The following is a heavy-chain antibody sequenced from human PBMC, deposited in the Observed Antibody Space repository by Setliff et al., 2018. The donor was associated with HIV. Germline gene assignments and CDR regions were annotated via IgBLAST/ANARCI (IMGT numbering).Heavy chain of an antibody. CDR2: INPSGGST. CDR3: AREGSFVPAAPLGNGNRILDF. Sequence: ASVKVSCKASGYTFTNYYMHWVRQAPGQGLEWMGIINPSGGSTSHAQKFQGRVNRTKDTSTSTVHMEVSSLRSEDTAVYYCAREGSFVPAAPLGNGNRILDFWGQGTLVTSPQ. CDR1: GYTFTNYY. J-gene: IGHJ4*02. V-gene: IGHV1-46*01. D-gene: IGHD2-2*01.